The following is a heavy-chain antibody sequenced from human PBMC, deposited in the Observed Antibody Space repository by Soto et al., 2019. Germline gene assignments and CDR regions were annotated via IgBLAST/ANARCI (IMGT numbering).Heavy chain of an antibody. CDR3: AKDLLDYYYYYYMDV. V-gene: IGHV3-30*18. CDR2: ISYDGSNK. J-gene: IGHJ6*03. Sequence: LRLSCAASGFTFISYGMHWVRQAPGKGLEWVAVISYDGSNKYYADSVKGRFTISRDNSKNTLYLQMNSLRAEDTAVYYCAKDLLDYYYYYYMDVWGKGTTVTVSS. CDR1: GFTFISYG.